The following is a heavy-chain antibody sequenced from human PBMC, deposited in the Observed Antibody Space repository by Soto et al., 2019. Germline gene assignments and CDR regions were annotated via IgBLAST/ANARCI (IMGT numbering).Heavy chain of an antibody. J-gene: IGHJ5*02. V-gene: IGHV3-30*18. Sequence: LRLSCAASGFSFNKYGMHWVRQAPGKGLEWVAYVSSDGSNQYYADSVKGRFTISRDNSKSTLFLQLDSLRVDDTAVYYCAKDRVIQLLPIWPDPWGQGTLVTVSS. CDR3: AKDRVIQLLPIWPDP. CDR1: GFSFNKYG. D-gene: IGHD2-2*01. CDR2: VSSDGSNQ.